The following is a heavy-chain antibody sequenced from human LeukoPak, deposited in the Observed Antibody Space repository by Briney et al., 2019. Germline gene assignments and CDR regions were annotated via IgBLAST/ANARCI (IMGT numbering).Heavy chain of an antibody. D-gene: IGHD3-22*01. CDR1: GGSISSYY. J-gene: IGHJ4*02. CDR3: GRVKGGRYYYESNPRWAFDY. CDR2: IYYSGST. V-gene: IGHV4-59*01. Sequence: SETLSLTCTVSGGSISSYYWSWIRQPPGKGLEWIGYIYYSGSTNYNPSLKSRVTISVDTSKNQFSLKLSSVTAADTAVYYCGRVKGGRYYYESNPRWAFDYWGQGTLVTVSS.